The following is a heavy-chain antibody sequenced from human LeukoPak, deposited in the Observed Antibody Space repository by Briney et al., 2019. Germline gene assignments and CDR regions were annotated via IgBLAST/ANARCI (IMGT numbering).Heavy chain of an antibody. Sequence: PSETLSLTCAVYGGSFSGYYWSWIRQPPGKGLEWIGEINHSGSTNYNPSLKSRVTISVDTSKNQFSLKLSSVTAADTAVYYCARGWLIYSYTKYDYWGQGTLVTVSS. CDR2: INHSGST. CDR3: ARGWLIYSYTKYDY. V-gene: IGHV4-34*01. CDR1: GGSFSGYY. J-gene: IGHJ4*02. D-gene: IGHD5-18*01.